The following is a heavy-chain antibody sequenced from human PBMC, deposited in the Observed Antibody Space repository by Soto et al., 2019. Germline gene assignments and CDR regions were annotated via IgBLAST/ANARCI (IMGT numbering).Heavy chain of an antibody. J-gene: IGHJ5*01. V-gene: IGHV1-18*01. CDR1: GYTFTSYG. Sequence: ASVKVSCKASGYTFTSYGISWVRQAPGQGLEWMGLISAYNGNTDYAQKFRGRVTVTTDTSTNTASMELRSLTSDDTAVYYCARSSTPLPSPYISSWYDXWGQGTLVTVSX. CDR3: ARSSTPLPSPYISSWYDX. CDR2: ISAYNGNT. D-gene: IGHD6-13*01.